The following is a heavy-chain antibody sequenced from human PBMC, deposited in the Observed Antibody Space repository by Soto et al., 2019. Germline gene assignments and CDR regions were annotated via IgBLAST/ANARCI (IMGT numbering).Heavy chain of an antibody. CDR1: GGFISSSSYY. CDR2: IYYSGST. CDR3: ASIDYYDISGIMGPDY. V-gene: IGHV4-39*01. Sequence: PSETLSLTCSVSGGFISSSSYYWGWIRQPPGKGLEWIGSIYYSGSTYYNPSLKTRVTISADTSKNRFSLKLNSVTASDTAVCYCASIDYYDISGIMGPDYWGQGTLVTVS. J-gene: IGHJ4*02. D-gene: IGHD3-22*01.